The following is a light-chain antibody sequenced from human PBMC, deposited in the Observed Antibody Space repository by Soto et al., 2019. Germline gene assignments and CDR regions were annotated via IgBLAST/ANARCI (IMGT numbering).Light chain of an antibody. J-gene: IGKJ4*01. CDR1: SSY. Sequence: SSYLAWFQQKPGKAPKLLIYAASTLQSGVPSRFSGSGSETDFTLSISSLQHEDFATYYCQQLNSYPLTLGGGTKVDIK. CDR2: AAS. CDR3: QQLNSYPLT. V-gene: IGKV1-9*01.